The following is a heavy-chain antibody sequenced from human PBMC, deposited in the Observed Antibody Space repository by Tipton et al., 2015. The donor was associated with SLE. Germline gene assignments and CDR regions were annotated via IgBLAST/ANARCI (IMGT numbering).Heavy chain of an antibody. V-gene: IGHV4-39*01. J-gene: IGHJ4*02. CDR2: IYYSGST. D-gene: IGHD6-19*01. CDR3: ATLAVAGHNLPGY. CDR1: GGSISSSSYY. Sequence: TLSLTCTVSGGSISSSSYYWGWIRQPPGKGLEWIGSIYYSGSTYYNPSLKSRVTISVDTSKNQFSLKLSSVTAADTAVYYCATLAVAGHNLPGYWGQGTLVTVSS.